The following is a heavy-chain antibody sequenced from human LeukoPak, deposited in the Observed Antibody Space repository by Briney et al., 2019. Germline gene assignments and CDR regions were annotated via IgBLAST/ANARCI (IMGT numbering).Heavy chain of an antibody. CDR3: ARALPGGLIDY. D-gene: IGHD3-16*01. J-gene: IGHJ4*02. V-gene: IGHV3-30*14. Sequence: GGSLRLSCAASGFTFSSYAMHWVRQAPGKGLEWVAVISYDGSNKYYADSVKGRSTISRDNSKNTLYLQINSLRVEDTAVYYCARALPGGLIDYWGQGTLVTVSS. CDR1: GFTFSSYA. CDR2: ISYDGSNK.